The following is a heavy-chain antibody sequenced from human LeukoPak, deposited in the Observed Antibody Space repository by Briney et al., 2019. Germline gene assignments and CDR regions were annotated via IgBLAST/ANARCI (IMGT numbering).Heavy chain of an antibody. CDR2: IYYTGGT. V-gene: IGHV4-59*01. CDR1: GASISPDY. Sequence: SETLSLTCTVSGASISPDYWSWIRQPPGKGLEFIGYIYYTGGTNYNPSLKSRVTISVDMSKNQFSLKLISVTAADTAVYRCARLAKVESRSLAHYFDSWGQGALVTVSS. J-gene: IGHJ4*02. CDR3: ARLAKVESRSLAHYFDS. D-gene: IGHD1-26*01.